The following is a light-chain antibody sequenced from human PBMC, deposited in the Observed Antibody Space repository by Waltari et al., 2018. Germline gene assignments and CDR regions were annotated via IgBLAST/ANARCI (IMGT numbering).Light chain of an antibody. J-gene: IGLJ3*02. V-gene: IGLV1-47*01. Sequence: QPVLPQPPSASGTPGPRATMSCSGSSPNIGVNYVYWYQHPPGTAPTLPLYRNNERPSGVPDRFSGSKSGTSASLAINGLRSEDEADYYCAAWDDRLSAWVFGGRTKLTVL. CDR1: SPNIGVNY. CDR3: AAWDDRLSAWV. CDR2: RNN.